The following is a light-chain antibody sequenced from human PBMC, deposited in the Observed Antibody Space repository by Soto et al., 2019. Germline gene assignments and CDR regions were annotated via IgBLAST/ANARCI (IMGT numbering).Light chain of an antibody. V-gene: IGKV1-5*01. J-gene: IGKJ2*01. CDR1: QSVSIW. CDR2: DAA. Sequence: DIQMTQSPSTLSASVGDRVTITCRASQSVSIWLAWYQQKPGKAPRLLIYDAASLKTGVPSRFSGSGSGTNFTLTISSLQPDDFATYYCQHSYGTPYTFGQGTKVEIK. CDR3: QHSYGTPYT.